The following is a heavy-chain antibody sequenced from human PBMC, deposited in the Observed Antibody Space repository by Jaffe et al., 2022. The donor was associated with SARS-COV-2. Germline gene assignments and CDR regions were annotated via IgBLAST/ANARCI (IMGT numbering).Heavy chain of an antibody. J-gene: IGHJ6*02. CDR2: ISWNSGSI. CDR3: AKDLADTAMAPYYYYGMDV. CDR1: GFTFDDYA. D-gene: IGHD5-18*01. Sequence: EVQLVESGGGLVQPGRSLRLSCAASGFTFDDYAMHWVRQAPGKGLEWVSGISWNSGSIGYADSVKGRFTISRDNAKNSLYLQMNSLRAEDTALYYCAKDLADTAMAPYYYYGMDVWGQGTTVTVSS. V-gene: IGHV3-9*01.